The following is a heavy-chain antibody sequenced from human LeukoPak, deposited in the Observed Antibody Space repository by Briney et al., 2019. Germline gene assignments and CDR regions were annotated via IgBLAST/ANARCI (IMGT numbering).Heavy chain of an antibody. J-gene: IGHJ4*02. CDR1: GGSISSYY. V-gene: IGHV4-4*07. Sequence: PSETLSLTCTVSGGSISSYYWSWIRQPAGKGLEWIGRIHTSGSTNYNPSLKSRVTMSVDTSKNQFSLKLSSVAAADTAVYYCASSISGYGDFDYWGQGTLVTVSS. CDR2: IHTSGST. D-gene: IGHD5-12*01. CDR3: ASSISGYGDFDY.